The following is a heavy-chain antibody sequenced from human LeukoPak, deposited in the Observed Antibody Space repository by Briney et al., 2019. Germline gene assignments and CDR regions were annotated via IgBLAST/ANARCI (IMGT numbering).Heavy chain of an antibody. CDR3: ARIYGDSFFFDY. Sequence: ASVTVSCKASGGTFSSYAISWVRQAPGQGLEWMGGIIPIFGTANYAQKFQGRVTITADESTSTAYMELSSLRSEDTAVYYCARIYGDSFFFDYWGQGTLVTVSS. CDR1: GGTFSSYA. V-gene: IGHV1-69*01. CDR2: IIPIFGTA. J-gene: IGHJ4*02. D-gene: IGHD4-17*01.